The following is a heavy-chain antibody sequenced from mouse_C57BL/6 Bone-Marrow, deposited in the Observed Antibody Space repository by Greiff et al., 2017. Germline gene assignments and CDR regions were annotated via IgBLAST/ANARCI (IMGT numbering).Heavy chain of an antibody. D-gene: IGHD1-1*01. CDR3: ARRNYGSTNWYFDV. CDR1: GYTFTSYG. J-gene: IGHJ1*03. CDR2: IYPRSGNT. V-gene: IGHV1-81*01. Sequence: VQLQQSGAELARPGASVKLSCKASGYTFTSYGISWVKQSTGQGLEWIGEIYPRSGNTYYNEKFKGKATLTADKSSSTAYMELRSLTSEDSAVYFCARRNYGSTNWYFDVWGTGTTVTVSS.